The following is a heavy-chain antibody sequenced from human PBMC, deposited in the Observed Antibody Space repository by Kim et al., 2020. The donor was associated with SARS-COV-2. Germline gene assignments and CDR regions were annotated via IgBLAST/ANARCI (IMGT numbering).Heavy chain of an antibody. V-gene: IGHV4-39*01. CDR3: ARRGYSSSWSYWYFDL. D-gene: IGHD6-13*01. Sequence: SLKSRVTISVDTSKNQFSLKLSSVTAADTAVYYCARRGYSSSWSYWYFDLWGRGTLVTVSS. J-gene: IGHJ2*01.